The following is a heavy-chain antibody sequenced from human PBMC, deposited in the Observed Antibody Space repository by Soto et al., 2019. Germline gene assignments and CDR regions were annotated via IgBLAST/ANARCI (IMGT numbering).Heavy chain of an antibody. Sequence: GASVKVSCKASGYTFTGYYMHWVRQAPGQGLEWMGWINPNSGGTNYAQKFQGWVTISADKSISTAYLQWSSLKASDTAMYYCARHGYSNYAYYYYGMDVWGQGTTVTVSS. V-gene: IGHV1-2*04. CDR3: ARHGYSNYAYYYYGMDV. CDR1: GYTFTGYY. D-gene: IGHD4-4*01. CDR2: INPNSGGT. J-gene: IGHJ6*02.